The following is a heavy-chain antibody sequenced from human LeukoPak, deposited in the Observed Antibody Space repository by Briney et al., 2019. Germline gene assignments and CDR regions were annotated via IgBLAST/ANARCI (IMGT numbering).Heavy chain of an antibody. CDR1: GYSITSGYY. CDR3: ARGEGYFNYYMDV. J-gene: IGHJ6*03. CDR2: FYHSGST. V-gene: IGHV4-38-2*02. D-gene: IGHD1-26*01. Sequence: PSETLSLTCTVSGYSITSGYYCGWIRQAPGKGLEWIGNFYHSGSTYYNPSLKSRATISIDTSKNQCSLKLSSMTAADTAMYYCARGEGYFNYYMDVWGKGTTVTVSS.